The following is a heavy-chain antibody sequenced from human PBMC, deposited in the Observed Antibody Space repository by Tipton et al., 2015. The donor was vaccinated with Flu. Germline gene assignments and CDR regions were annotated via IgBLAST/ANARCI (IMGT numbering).Heavy chain of an antibody. CDR1: GDSINNYY. Sequence: LSLTCTVSGDSINNYYWSWIRQPPGKGLEWIAFVHNSGNTNYNASLKSRVTISIDTSANQFSLELRSVTAADTAVYFCARGGASSKWLDPWGQGTLVTVSS. V-gene: IGHV4-59*01. J-gene: IGHJ5*02. CDR2: VHNSGNT. CDR3: ARGGASSKWLDP. D-gene: IGHD6-6*01.